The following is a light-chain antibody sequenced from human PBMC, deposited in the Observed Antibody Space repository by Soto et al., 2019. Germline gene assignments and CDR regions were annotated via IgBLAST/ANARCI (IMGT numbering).Light chain of an antibody. V-gene: IGKV3-15*01. CDR1: QSVSSN. J-gene: IGKJ3*01. CDR2: DAS. Sequence: ETVMTQSPATLSVSPGERPTLSCRASQSVSSNLAWYQQKPGQAPRLLIYDASTRATGIPARFSGSGSGTEFTLTISSLQSEDFAFYYCQQYNTCAVTVGPATKVDIK. CDR3: QQYNTCAVT.